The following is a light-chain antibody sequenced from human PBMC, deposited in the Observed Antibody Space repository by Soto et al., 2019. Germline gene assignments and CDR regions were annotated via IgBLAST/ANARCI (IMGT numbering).Light chain of an antibody. J-gene: IGKJ1*01. CDR3: QQYYITPWT. Sequence: EIVMSHSPATVSVSTEERATLSCRASQSVSSNLAWYQQKPGQAPRLLIYGASTRATGIPARFSGSGSWTEFTLTICSLQSEDFALYCCQQYYITPWTFGQRTNLEIK. CDR1: QSVSSN. V-gene: IGKV3-15*01. CDR2: GAS.